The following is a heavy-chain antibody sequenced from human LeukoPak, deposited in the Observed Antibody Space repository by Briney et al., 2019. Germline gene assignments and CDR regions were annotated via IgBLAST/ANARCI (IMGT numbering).Heavy chain of an antibody. Sequence: GGSLRLSCAASGFTFSSYAMSWVRQAPGKGLEWVSAISGSGGSTYYADSVKGRFTISRDNSKNTLYLQMNSLRAEDTAVYYCAKSYSYRAPSRVDLDYWGQGTLVTVSS. CDR2: ISGSGGST. CDR3: AKSYSYRAPSRVDLDY. CDR1: GFTFSSYA. J-gene: IGHJ4*02. D-gene: IGHD5-18*01. V-gene: IGHV3-23*01.